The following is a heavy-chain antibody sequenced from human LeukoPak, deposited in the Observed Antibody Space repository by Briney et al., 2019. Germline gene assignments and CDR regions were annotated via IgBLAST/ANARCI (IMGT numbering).Heavy chain of an antibody. CDR3: ARHSRTRGLRGYYFDY. D-gene: IGHD1-1*01. Sequence: SETLSLTCTVFGGSISSSSYYWGWIRQPPGKGLEWIGSIYYSGSTYYNPSLKSRVTISVDTSKNQFSLKLSSVTAADTAVYYCARHSRTRGLRGYYFDYWGQGTLVTVSS. CDR2: IYYSGST. CDR1: GGSISSSSYY. J-gene: IGHJ4*02. V-gene: IGHV4-39*01.